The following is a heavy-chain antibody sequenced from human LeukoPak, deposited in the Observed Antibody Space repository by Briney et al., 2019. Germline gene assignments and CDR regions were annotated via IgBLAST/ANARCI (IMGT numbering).Heavy chain of an antibody. Sequence: ASVKVSCKASGYTFTSYDINWVRQATGQGLEWMGWMNPNSGNTGYAQKFQGRVAMTRNTSISTAYMELSSLRSEDTAVYYCAKGPQQLGAFDIWGQGTMVTVSS. CDR2: MNPNSGNT. V-gene: IGHV1-8*01. J-gene: IGHJ3*02. CDR1: GYTFTSYD. D-gene: IGHD6-6*01. CDR3: AKGPQQLGAFDI.